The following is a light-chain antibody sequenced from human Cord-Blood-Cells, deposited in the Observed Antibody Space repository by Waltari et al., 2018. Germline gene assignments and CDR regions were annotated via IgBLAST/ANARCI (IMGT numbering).Light chain of an antibody. Sequence: DIVMTQTPLSSPVTLGQPASISCRSSQSLVHSDGNTYLSWLQQRPGQPPRLLIYKISNRFSGVPDRFSGSGSGTDFTLTISSLQPEDFATYYCQQSYSTPPTFGQGTKVEIK. CDR3: QQSYSTPPT. V-gene: IGKV2-24*01. CDR2: KIS. CDR1: QSLVHSDGNTY. J-gene: IGKJ1*01.